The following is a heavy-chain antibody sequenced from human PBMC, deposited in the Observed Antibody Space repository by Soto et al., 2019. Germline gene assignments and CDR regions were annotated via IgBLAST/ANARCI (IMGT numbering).Heavy chain of an antibody. V-gene: IGHV3-49*03. CDR3: TRDSSSSYYYYYGMDV. CDR2: IRSKAYGGTT. Sequence: GGSLRLSCTASGFTFGDYGMRWFRQAPGKGLEWVGFIRSKAYGGTTEYAASVRGRFTISRDDSKSIAYLQLNSLKAEDSAVYYCTRDSSSSYYYYYGMDVWGQGTTVTVSS. D-gene: IGHD6-6*01. J-gene: IGHJ6*02. CDR1: GFTFGDYG.